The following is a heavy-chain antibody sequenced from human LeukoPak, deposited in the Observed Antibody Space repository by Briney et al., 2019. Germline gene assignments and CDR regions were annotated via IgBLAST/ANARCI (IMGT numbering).Heavy chain of an antibody. CDR3: ARGAQYDSSGYFGY. J-gene: IGHJ4*02. D-gene: IGHD3-22*01. CDR1: GYTFTSYG. Sequence: GASVKVSCKASGYTFTSYGISWVRQAPGQGLEWMGWISAYNGNTNYAQKLQGRVTMTTDTSTSTAYMELRSLRSDDTAVYYCARGAQYDSSGYFGYWGQGTLVTVSS. CDR2: ISAYNGNT. V-gene: IGHV1-18*01.